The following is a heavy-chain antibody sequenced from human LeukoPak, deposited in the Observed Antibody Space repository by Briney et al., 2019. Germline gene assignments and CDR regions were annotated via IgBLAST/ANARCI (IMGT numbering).Heavy chain of an antibody. CDR1: GYTFTSYG. J-gene: IGHJ3*02. CDR3: ATVRSGTPSDAFDI. Sequence: ASVKVSCKASGYTFTSYGISWVRQAPGQGLEWMGWISAYNGNTNYAQKFQGRVTMTEDTSTDTAYMELSSLRSEDTAVYYCATVRSGTPSDAFDIWGQGTMVTVSS. D-gene: IGHD1-1*01. CDR2: ISAYNGNT. V-gene: IGHV1-18*01.